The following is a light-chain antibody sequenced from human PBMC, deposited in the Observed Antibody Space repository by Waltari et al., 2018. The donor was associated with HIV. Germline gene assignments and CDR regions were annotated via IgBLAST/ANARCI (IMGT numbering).Light chain of an antibody. CDR1: SSNIGRNT. V-gene: IGLV1-44*01. J-gene: IGLJ2*01. CDR2: NNN. Sequence: QSVLTQPPSASGTPGQRVTLSCSGSSSNIGRNTLNWYQQLPGTAPKRLIYNNNQRPSGVPDRFSGSKSGTSASLAISGLQSEDEADYYCAAWDDSLNGVIFGGGTKLTVL. CDR3: AAWDDSLNGVI.